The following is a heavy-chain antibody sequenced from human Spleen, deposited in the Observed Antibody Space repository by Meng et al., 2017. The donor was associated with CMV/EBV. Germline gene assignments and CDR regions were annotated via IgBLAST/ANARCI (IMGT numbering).Heavy chain of an antibody. CDR3: ARIFWSGYYSGGIWFDP. Sequence: SVKVSCKASGGTFNNYAMTWVRQAPGQGLEWMGRIIPILGTASYAQRFQGRVTITTDESTSTAYMELSGLRSDDTAVYYCARIFWSGYYSGGIWFDPWGQGTLVTVSS. V-gene: IGHV1-69*05. CDR1: GGTFNNYA. D-gene: IGHD3-3*01. J-gene: IGHJ5*02. CDR2: IIPILGTA.